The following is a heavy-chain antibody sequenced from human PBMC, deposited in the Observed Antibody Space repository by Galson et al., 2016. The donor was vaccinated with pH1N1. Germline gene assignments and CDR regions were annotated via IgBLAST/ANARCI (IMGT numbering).Heavy chain of an antibody. CDR1: GYTFTTYW. CDR2: IYPGDSET. J-gene: IGHJ4*02. Sequence: QSGAEVTKPGESLKISCQASGYTFTTYWIGWVRQMPGTGLEWMGIIYPGDSETQYTPSFEGQVTFSVDKSKNTAYLHWSSLKASDTAIDYCERRSTEWGLDYWGQGGLVTVSS. D-gene: IGHD2-8*01. CDR3: ERRSTEWGLDY. V-gene: IGHV5-51*03.